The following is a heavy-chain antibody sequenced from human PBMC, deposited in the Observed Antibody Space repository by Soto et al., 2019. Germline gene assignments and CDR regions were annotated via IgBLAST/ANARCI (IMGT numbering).Heavy chain of an antibody. J-gene: IGHJ6*02. CDR1: GFTFSSYA. CDR2: ISGSGGST. CDR3: AKEHVSGITFFGVVPLSLDV. D-gene: IGHD3-3*01. V-gene: IGHV3-23*01. Sequence: GGSLRLSCAASGFTFSSYAMSWVRQAPGKGLEWGSAISGSGGSTYYADSVKGRFTISRDNSKNTLYLQMNSLRAEDTAVYYCAKEHVSGITFFGVVPLSLDVWGQGTTVTVSS.